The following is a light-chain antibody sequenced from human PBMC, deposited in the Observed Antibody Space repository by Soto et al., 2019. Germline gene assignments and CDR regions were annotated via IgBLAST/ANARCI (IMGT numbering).Light chain of an antibody. CDR3: QQYNNWPLT. CDR2: GAS. J-gene: IGKJ4*01. V-gene: IGKV3-15*01. Sequence: EIVMTQSPATLSVSPGERATLSCRASQSIGTFLAWYQRKPGQAPRLLIYGASTRATGIPARFSGSGSGTDFTLTISSLQSEDFAVYYCQQYNNWPLTFGGGTKVEIK. CDR1: QSIGTF.